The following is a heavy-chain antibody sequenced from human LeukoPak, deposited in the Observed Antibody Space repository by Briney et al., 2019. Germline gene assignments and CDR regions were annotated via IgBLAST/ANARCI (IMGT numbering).Heavy chain of an antibody. J-gene: IGHJ4*02. V-gene: IGHV3-48*03. CDR1: GFTFSSHE. CDR3: ARGMTGSYFGYFDY. D-gene: IGHD1-26*01. Sequence: GGSLRLSCAASGFTFSSHEMNWVRQAPGKGLEWVSYLSSSGSTIYYADSVKGRYTISRDNAKNSLYLQMNSLRAEDTAVYYCARGMTGSYFGYFDYWGQGTLVTVSS. CDR2: LSSSGSTI.